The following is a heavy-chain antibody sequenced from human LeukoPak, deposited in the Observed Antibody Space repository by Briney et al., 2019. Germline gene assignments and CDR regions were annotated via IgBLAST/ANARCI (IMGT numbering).Heavy chain of an antibody. J-gene: IGHJ4*02. CDR3: ARNIMITFGGVIVQAGY. CDR2: INPNSGGT. V-gene: IGHV1-2*02. D-gene: IGHD3-16*02. CDR1: GYTFTGYY. Sequence: ASVKVSCKASGYTFTGYYMLWVRQAPGQGLEWLGWINPNSGGTNYAQKFQGRVTMTRDTSISTAYMELSRLRSDDTAVYYCARNIMITFGGVIVQAGYWGQGTLVTVSS.